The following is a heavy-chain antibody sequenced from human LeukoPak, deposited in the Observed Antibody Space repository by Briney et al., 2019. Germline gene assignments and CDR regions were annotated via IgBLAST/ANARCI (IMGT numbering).Heavy chain of an antibody. CDR1: GFTFSSYG. V-gene: IGHV3-48*04. D-gene: IGHD6-13*01. CDR2: ISGSGSAI. Sequence: GGSLRLSCAASGFTFSSYGMHWVRQAPGKGLEWVSYISGSGSAIYYADSVKGRFTISRDNAKNSLYLQMNSLRAEDTAVYYCARDRDRGAAAGRDYWGQGTLVTVSS. CDR3: ARDRDRGAAAGRDY. J-gene: IGHJ4*02.